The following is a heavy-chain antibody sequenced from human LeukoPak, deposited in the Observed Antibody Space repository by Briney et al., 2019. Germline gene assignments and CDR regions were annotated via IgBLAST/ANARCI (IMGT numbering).Heavy chain of an antibody. CDR1: GGSISSYY. D-gene: IGHD3-3*01. J-gene: IGHJ4*02. CDR2: IYSSGST. V-gene: IGHV4-39*01. Sequence: SETLSLTCTASGGSISSYYWGWIRQPPGKGLEWIGSIYSSGSTYYNPSLKSRVTISVDTSKNQFSLKLSSVTAADTAMYYCATNEWSGYYFEYWGQGTLVPVSS. CDR3: ATNEWSGYYFEY.